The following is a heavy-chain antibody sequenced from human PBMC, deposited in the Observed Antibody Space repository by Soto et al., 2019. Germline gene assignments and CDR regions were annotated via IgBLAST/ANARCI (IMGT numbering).Heavy chain of an antibody. CDR2: MNPNSGNT. D-gene: IGHD3-3*01. CDR1: GYTFTSYD. Sequence: QVQLVQSGAEVKKPGASVKVSCKASGYTFTSYDINWVRQATGQGLEWMGWMNPNSGNTGYAQKFQGRVTMTRNTSISTAYMELSSLRSEDTAVYYCARAGYYDFWSGYRGMDVWGKGTTVTVSS. CDR3: ARAGYYDFWSGYRGMDV. V-gene: IGHV1-8*01. J-gene: IGHJ6*04.